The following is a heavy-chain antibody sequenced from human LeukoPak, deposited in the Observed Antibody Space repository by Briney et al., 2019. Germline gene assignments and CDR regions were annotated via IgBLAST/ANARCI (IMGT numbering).Heavy chain of an antibody. CDR1: GGTFSSYA. J-gene: IGHJ4*02. CDR3: ARDNGDDFWSGYYYY. Sequence: ASVKVSCKASGGTFSSYAISWVRQAPGQGLEWMGGIIPIFGTANYAQKFQGRVTITADESTSTAYMELSSLRSEDTAVYYCARDNGDDFWSGYYYYWGQGTLVTVSS. D-gene: IGHD3-3*01. V-gene: IGHV1-69*13. CDR2: IIPIFGTA.